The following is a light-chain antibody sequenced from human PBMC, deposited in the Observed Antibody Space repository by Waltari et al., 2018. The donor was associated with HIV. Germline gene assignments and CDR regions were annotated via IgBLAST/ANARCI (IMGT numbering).Light chain of an antibody. CDR2: EVS. V-gene: IGLV2-23*02. Sequence: QSALTQPASVSGSPGQSITISCTGTRSDVGSYNLVSWYQQHPGKAPKLMIYEVSTRPSGVSNRFSGSKSGNTASLTISGLQAEYEADYYCCSYASSSTPVVFGEGTKLTVL. J-gene: IGLJ2*01. CDR1: RSDVGSYNL. CDR3: CSYASSSTPVV.